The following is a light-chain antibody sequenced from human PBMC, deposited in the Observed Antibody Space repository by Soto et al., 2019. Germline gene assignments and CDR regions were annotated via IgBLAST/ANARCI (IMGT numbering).Light chain of an antibody. J-gene: IGKJ3*01. CDR1: QSVDSSY. Sequence: EIVLTQSPGTLSFSPGERATLSCRASQSVDSSYLAWYQQKPGQAPRLLIYGASIRATGIPDRFSGSGSGTDFTLTINRLQPEDFAVYYCQQYGSSTGTFGPGTKVDLK. V-gene: IGKV3-20*01. CDR2: GAS. CDR3: QQYGSSTGT.